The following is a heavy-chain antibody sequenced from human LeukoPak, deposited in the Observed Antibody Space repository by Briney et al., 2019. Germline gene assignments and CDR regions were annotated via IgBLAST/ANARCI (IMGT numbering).Heavy chain of an antibody. V-gene: IGHV1-18*01. CDR3: ARAITMIVVVFDAFDI. Sequence: ASVKVSCKASGYTFTSYGINWVRQAPGQGLEWMGWISAYNGNTKYAQKFQGTVTMTTDTSTTTAYMELRSLRYDDTAVYYCARAITMIVVVFDAFDIWGQGTMVTVSS. J-gene: IGHJ3*02. CDR1: GYTFTSYG. CDR2: ISAYNGNT. D-gene: IGHD3-22*01.